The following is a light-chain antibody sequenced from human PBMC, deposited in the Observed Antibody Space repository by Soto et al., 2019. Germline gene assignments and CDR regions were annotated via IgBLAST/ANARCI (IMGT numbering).Light chain of an antibody. V-gene: IGKV1-39*01. CDR1: QSITTS. CDR3: EQGYSSPYT. J-gene: IGKJ2*01. CDR2: AAS. Sequence: DIQMTQSPSSRSASVGDRVTITCRASQSITTSLNWYQQKAGKAPKLLIYAASSLQSGVPSSFSGRGSGTDFNLAISSPQPEDSATYYGEQGYSSPYTSARETKLEIK.